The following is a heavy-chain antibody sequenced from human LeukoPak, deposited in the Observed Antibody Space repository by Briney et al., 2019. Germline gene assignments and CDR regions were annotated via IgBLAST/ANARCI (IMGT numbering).Heavy chain of an antibody. CDR2: ISSSDNTI. D-gene: IGHD2-21*01. CDR1: GFTFSIYE. Sequence: GGSLRLSCAGSGFTFSIYEMNWVRQAPGKGLEWVSYISSSDNTIYYADSVRGRFTISRDNAKNSLYLQMNSLRAEDTAVHYCAREMVYCGGDCYDYWGQGTLVTVSS. J-gene: IGHJ4*02. CDR3: AREMVYCGGDCYDY. V-gene: IGHV3-48*03.